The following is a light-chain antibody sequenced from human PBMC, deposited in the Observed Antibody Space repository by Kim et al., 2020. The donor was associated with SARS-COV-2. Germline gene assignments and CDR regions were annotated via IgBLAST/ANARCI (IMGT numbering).Light chain of an antibody. CDR3: NSRDSNDNVV. CDR2: GKN. J-gene: IGLJ2*01. Sequence: VALGQTGRITCRGDSLRSYYATWYQQKPGQAPIVVIYGKNNRPSGIPDRFSGSSSGNTASLTITGTQAGDEADYYCNSRDSNDNVVFGGGTQLTVL. V-gene: IGLV3-19*01. CDR1: SLRSYY.